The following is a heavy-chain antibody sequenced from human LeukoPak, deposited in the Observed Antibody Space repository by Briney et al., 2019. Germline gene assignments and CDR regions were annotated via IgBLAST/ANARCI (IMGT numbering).Heavy chain of an antibody. Sequence: PGGSLRLSCAASGFTFSDYYTSWIRQAPGKGLEWISYISSSGSTFYYADSVKGRFTISRDNANNTLYLQMDSLRVEDTAVYYCAREGDSSGYYYFDYWGQGTLVTVSS. J-gene: IGHJ4*02. CDR3: AREGDSSGYYYFDY. CDR1: GFTFSDYY. D-gene: IGHD3-22*01. V-gene: IGHV3-11*01. CDR2: ISSSGSTF.